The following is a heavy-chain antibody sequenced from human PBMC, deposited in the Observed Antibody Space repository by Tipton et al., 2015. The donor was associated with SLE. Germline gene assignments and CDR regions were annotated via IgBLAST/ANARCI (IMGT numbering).Heavy chain of an antibody. Sequence: LRLSCTVSGGSISSSSYYWGWIRQPPGKGLEWIGEIKHSGSTNYNPSLKSRVSISVDTSKNQFSLKLTSVTAADTAVYYCARVCRDYTYYYYYGMDVWGQGTTVTVSS. CDR2: IKHSGST. D-gene: IGHD4-11*01. J-gene: IGHJ6*02. CDR3: ARVCRDYTYYYYYGMDV. V-gene: IGHV4-39*07. CDR1: GGSISSSSYY.